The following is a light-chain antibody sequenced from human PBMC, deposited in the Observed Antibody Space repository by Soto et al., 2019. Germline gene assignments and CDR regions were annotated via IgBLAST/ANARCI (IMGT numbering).Light chain of an antibody. Sequence: QSALTQPASVSGSPGQSITISCTGTSSDVGSHNFVSWYQQDPGKAPELMIYEVSKRPSGVSNRFSGSKSGNTASLTISGLQAEDEADYYCYSYIGSISFGGGTKLTVL. J-gene: IGLJ2*01. CDR2: EVS. V-gene: IGLV2-23*02. CDR3: YSYIGSIS. CDR1: SSDVGSHNF.